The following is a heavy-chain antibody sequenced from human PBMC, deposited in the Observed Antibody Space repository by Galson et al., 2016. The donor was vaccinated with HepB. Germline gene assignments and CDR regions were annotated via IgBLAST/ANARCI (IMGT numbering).Heavy chain of an antibody. V-gene: IGHV3-74*01. J-gene: IGHJ4*02. CDR3: ARDGDVPSDYYDSSGRGYFDY. D-gene: IGHD3-22*01. Sequence: SLRLSCAVSGLTFSSNWFHWVRQAPGRGLVWVSRINNDGSETFYADSVKGRFTISRDNSKNTLYLQMNSLRAEDTAVYYCARDGDVPSDYYDSSGRGYFDYWGQGTLVSVSS. CDR2: INNDGSET. CDR1: GLTFSSNW.